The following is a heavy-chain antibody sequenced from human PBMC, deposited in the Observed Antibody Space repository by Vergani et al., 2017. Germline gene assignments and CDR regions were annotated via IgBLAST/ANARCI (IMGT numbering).Heavy chain of an antibody. D-gene: IGHD3-22*01. Sequence: VQLLESGGGVVQPGRSLRLSCAASGFTFSSYAMHWVRQAPGKGLEWVAVISYDGSNKYYADSVKGLFTISRDNSKNTLYLQMNSLRAEDTAVYYCARDMAYYYDSSGYYDAFDIWGQGTMVTVSS. J-gene: IGHJ3*02. CDR1: GFTFSSYA. CDR3: ARDMAYYYDSSGYYDAFDI. CDR2: ISYDGSNK. V-gene: IGHV3-30*01.